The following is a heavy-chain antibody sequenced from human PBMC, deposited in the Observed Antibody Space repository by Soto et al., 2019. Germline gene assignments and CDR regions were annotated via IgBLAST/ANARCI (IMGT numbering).Heavy chain of an antibody. D-gene: IGHD3-3*01. CDR3: ARQGAGYDFWSGSQGGYYYYYMDV. CDR2: IYYSGST. CDR1: GGSISSYY. Sequence: SETLSLTCTVSGGSISSYYWSWIRQPPGKGLEWIGYIYYSGSTNYNPSLKSRVTISVDTSKNQFSLKLSSVTAADTAVYYCARQGAGYDFWSGSQGGYYYYYMDVWGKGTTVTVSS. J-gene: IGHJ6*03. V-gene: IGHV4-59*08.